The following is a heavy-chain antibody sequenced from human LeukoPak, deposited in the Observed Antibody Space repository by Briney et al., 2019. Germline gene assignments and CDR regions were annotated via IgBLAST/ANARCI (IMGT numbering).Heavy chain of an antibody. Sequence: GGSLRLSCAASGFTFSSYWMSWVRQAPGKGREWVANIKQDGSEKYYVDSVKGRFTVSRDNAKNSLYLQMNSLRAEDTAVYYCARGDDYGDHGVDYWGQGTLVTVSS. CDR2: IKQDGSEK. V-gene: IGHV3-7*01. CDR1: GFTFSSYW. D-gene: IGHD4-17*01. CDR3: ARGDDYGDHGVDY. J-gene: IGHJ4*02.